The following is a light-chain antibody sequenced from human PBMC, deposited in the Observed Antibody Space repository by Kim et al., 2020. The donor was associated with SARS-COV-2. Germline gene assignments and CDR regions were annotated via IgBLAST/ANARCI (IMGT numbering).Light chain of an antibody. V-gene: IGLV3-1*01. J-gene: IGLJ2*01. CDR1: KLGEKY. Sequence: VSPGQKARITCSGDKLGEKYTCWYQHKSGQSPVVVIYQDNKRPSGMTERFSGSSSGNTATLTISGTQPMDEADYYCQTWDSTTVIFGGGTQLTVL. CDR2: QDN. CDR3: QTWDSTTVI.